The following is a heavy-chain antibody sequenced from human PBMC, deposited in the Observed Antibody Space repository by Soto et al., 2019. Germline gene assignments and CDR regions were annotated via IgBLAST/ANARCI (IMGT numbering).Heavy chain of an antibody. CDR2: INAGNGNT. Sequence: ASVKVSCKASGYTFTSYAMHWVRQAPGQRLEWMGWINAGNGNTKYSQKFQGRVTITRDTSASTAYMELGSLRSEDTAVYYCARGGDDSSGYYLRGWAYYYYYGMDVWGQGTTVTVSS. D-gene: IGHD3-22*01. CDR3: ARGGDDSSGYYLRGWAYYYYYGMDV. J-gene: IGHJ6*02. CDR1: GYTFTSYA. V-gene: IGHV1-3*01.